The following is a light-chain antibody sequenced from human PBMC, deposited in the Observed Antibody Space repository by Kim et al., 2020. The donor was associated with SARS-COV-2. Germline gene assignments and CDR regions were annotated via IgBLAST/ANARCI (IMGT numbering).Light chain of an antibody. V-gene: IGKV4-1*01. J-gene: IGKJ4*01. CDR3: LQYYSTPLT. CDR2: WAS. CDR1: QSVLSSSNNKNY. Sequence: DIVMTQSPDSLAVSLGAGATINCKSSQSVLSSSNNKNYLVWYQQKPGQPPKLLIHWASTREFGVPDRFSGSGSGTDITLTISGLQAEDVAVYYCLQYYSTPLTFGGGTKVDIK.